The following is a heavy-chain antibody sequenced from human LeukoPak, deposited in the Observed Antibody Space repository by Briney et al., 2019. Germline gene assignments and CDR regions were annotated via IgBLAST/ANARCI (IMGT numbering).Heavy chain of an antibody. CDR1: GRSFSGYF. CDR3: ARGPPRHFGSSGFYFNY. D-gene: IGHD3-22*01. J-gene: IGHJ4*02. CDR2: INHSGST. V-gene: IGHV4-34*01. Sequence: PSETLSLTCAVYGRSFSGYFWSWFRQPPSKGLEWIGEINHSGSTNYNPSLESRVTISEDTSKNQFSLKLSSVTAADTAVYYCARGPPRHFGSSGFYFNYWGQGTLVTVSS.